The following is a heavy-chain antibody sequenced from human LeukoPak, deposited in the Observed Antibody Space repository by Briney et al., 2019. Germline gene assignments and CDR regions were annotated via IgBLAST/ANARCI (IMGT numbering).Heavy chain of an antibody. V-gene: IGHV4-38-2*02. J-gene: IGHJ4*02. CDR2: IYHTGHT. CDR3: AREAIALAGRHDY. Sequence: ETLSLTCTVSNYSISTGYYWGWIRQTPGKGLEWMGSIYHTGHTYDNPSLKSRVTVSVDTSKNQFSLKLTSVTAADTAVYYCAREAIALAGRHDYWGQGTLVTVSP. D-gene: IGHD6-19*01. CDR1: NYSISTGYY.